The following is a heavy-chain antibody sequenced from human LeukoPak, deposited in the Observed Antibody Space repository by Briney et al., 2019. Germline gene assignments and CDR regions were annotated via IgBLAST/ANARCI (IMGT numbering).Heavy chain of an antibody. D-gene: IGHD2-8*01. V-gene: IGHV1-46*01. Sequence: APVKSSSKASGYNFISDYMHWVRQAPGQGLEWMCIINPSGGSTSYAQKFQDRVTMTRDTSTSTVYMELSSLKSEDTAVYYCAREDVVLVDAVRYYYYGMDVWGQGTTVTVSS. CDR2: INPSGGST. CDR3: AREDVVLVDAVRYYYYGMDV. J-gene: IGHJ6*02. CDR1: GYNFISDY.